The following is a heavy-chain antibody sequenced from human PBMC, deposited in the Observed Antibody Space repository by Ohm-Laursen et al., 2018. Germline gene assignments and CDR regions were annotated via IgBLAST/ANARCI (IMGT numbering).Heavy chain of an antibody. V-gene: IGHV4-59*12. CDR2: IHYSGRT. Sequence: GTLSLTCSVSGGSISGYYWSWIRQPPGKGLEWIGGIHYSGRTNYNPSLKSRVTMSVDTSKNQFSLKLSSVTAADTAVYYCARDRGRYCSSTSCYMNYYYYGMDVWGQGTTVTVSS. J-gene: IGHJ6*02. CDR3: ARDRGRYCSSTSCYMNYYYYGMDV. CDR1: GGSISGYY. D-gene: IGHD2-2*02.